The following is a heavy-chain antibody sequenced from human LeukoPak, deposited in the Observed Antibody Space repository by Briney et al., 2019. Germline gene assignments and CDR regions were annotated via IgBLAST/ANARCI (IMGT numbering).Heavy chain of an antibody. V-gene: IGHV3-48*03. Sequence: LPGGSLRLSCAASGFTFSLYEMTWVRQAPGKGLEWVSYITRSGSTTYYADSVKGRFTISRDNSKNTLYLQMNSLRAEDTAVYYCARSSYFSVVRGGVLCGFDFWGQGTLVIVSS. J-gene: IGHJ4*02. D-gene: IGHD3-10*01. CDR1: GFTFSLYE. CDR3: ARSSYFSVVRGGVLCGFDF. CDR2: ITRSGSTT.